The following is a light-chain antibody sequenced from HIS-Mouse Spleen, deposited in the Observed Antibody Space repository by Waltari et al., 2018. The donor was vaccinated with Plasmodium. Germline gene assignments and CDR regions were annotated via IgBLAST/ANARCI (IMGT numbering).Light chain of an antibody. Sequence: QSALTQPPSASGSPGQSVTISCTGTSSDVGGYNSVSWYQPHPGNAPKFMIYEVSKRPSGVPDRFSGSKSGNTASLTVSGLQAEDEADYYCSSYAGSNNLVFGGGTKLTVL. CDR2: EVS. CDR1: SSDVGGYNS. V-gene: IGLV2-8*01. CDR3: SSYAGSNNLV. J-gene: IGLJ2*01.